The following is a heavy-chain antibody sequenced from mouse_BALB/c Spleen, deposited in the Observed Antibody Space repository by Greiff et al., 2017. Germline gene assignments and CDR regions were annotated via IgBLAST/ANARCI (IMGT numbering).Heavy chain of an antibody. CDR3: ARAYDYGYAMDY. Sequence: VHLVESGPGLVQPSQSLSITCTVSGFSLTSYGVHWVRQSPGKGLEWLGVIWSGGSTDYNAAFISRLSISKDNSKSQVFFKMNSLQANDTAIYYCARAYDYGYAMDYWGQGTSVTVSS. V-gene: IGHV2-2*02. D-gene: IGHD2-4*01. CDR1: GFSLTSYG. J-gene: IGHJ4*01. CDR2: IWSGGST.